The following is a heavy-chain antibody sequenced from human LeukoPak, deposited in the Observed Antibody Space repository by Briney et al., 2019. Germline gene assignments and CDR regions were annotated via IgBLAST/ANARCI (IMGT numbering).Heavy chain of an antibody. D-gene: IGHD1-14*01. CDR2: MSPNTGDT. CDR3: ARGITRGVDY. J-gene: IGHJ4*02. CDR1: GYTFASLD. Sequence: GASVKVSCKASGYTFASLDINWVRQATGQGLERMGWMSPNTGDTGYAQKFQGRVTMTRDSSISTAYMELSSLSSEDTAVYYCARGITRGVDYWGQGTLVTVSS. V-gene: IGHV1-8*01.